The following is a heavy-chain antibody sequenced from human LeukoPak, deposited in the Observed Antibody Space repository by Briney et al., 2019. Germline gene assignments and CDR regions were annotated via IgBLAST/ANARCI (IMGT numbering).Heavy chain of an antibody. D-gene: IGHD6-19*01. J-gene: IGHJ4*02. CDR1: GFTFSDYY. CDR2: ISSSSSYT. V-gene: IGHV3-11*06. CDR3: ARDRSVDGTV. Sequence: PGGSLRLSCAASGFTFSDYYMSWIRQAPGKGLEWVSYISSSSSYTNYAVSVKGRFTISRDNAKNSLYLQMESLRAEDTAVYYCARDRSVDGTVWGQGTLVTVSS.